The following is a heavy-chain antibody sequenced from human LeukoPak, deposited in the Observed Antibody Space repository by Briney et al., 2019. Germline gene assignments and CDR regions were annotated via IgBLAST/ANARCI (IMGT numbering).Heavy chain of an antibody. CDR3: ATNMAEAGDY. J-gene: IGHJ4*02. CDR2: ISSSGSPI. D-gene: IGHD6-13*01. V-gene: IGHV3-48*03. CDR1: GFTFSSYE. Sequence: PGGSLRLSCAASGFTFSSYEMNWVRQAPGKGLEWVSYISSSGSPIYYAESVKGRFTVSRDNAKNSLYLQMNSLRAEGTAVYYCATNMAEAGDYWGQGTLVTVSS.